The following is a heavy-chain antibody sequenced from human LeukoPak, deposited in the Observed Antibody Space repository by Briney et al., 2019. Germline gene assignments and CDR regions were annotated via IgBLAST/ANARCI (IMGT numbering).Heavy chain of an antibody. Sequence: ASVKVSCKASGYTFTSYDINWVRQATGQGLEWMGWMNPNSGNTGYAQKFQGRVTMTTDTSTSTAYMELRSLRSDDTAVYYCARVFVDTAMVIGYWGQGTLVTVSS. V-gene: IGHV1-8*02. CDR2: MNPNSGNT. J-gene: IGHJ4*02. CDR1: GYTFTSYD. D-gene: IGHD5-18*01. CDR3: ARVFVDTAMVIGY.